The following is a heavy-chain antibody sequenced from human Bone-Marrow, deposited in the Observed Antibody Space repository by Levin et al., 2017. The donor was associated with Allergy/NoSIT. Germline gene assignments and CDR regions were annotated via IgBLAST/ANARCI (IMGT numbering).Heavy chain of an antibody. D-gene: IGHD6-19*01. CDR3: ARDQESTSEYGSGWRTPGY. Sequence: PGGSLRLSCAASGFTFTNYAMHWVRQAPGKGLEWVTVISSNGKNKYYADSVKGRFTISRDNSENTVFLQMNSLRGEDTAVYYCARDQESTSEYGSGWRTPGYWGQGSLITVSS. CDR2: ISSNGKNK. V-gene: IGHV3-30*04. CDR1: GFTFTNYA. J-gene: IGHJ4*02.